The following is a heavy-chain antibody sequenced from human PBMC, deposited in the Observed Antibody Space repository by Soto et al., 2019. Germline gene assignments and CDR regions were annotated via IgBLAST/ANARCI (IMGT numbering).Heavy chain of an antibody. CDR1: GFTFSSYA. J-gene: IGHJ3*02. CDR2: ISYDGSNT. V-gene: IGHV3-30-3*01. Sequence: QVQLVESGGGVVQPGRSLRLSCAASGFTFSSYAMHWVRQAPGKGLEWVAVISYDGSNTYYADSVKGRFTISRDNSKNTLYLQMKRLRAEDTAVYYCARWGPDSSGSHGAFDIWGQGTMVTVSS. CDR3: ARWGPDSSGSHGAFDI. D-gene: IGHD3-22*01.